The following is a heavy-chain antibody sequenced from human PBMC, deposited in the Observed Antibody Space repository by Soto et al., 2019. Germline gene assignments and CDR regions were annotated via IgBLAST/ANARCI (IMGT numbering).Heavy chain of an antibody. CDR2: IYYSGST. D-gene: IGHD5-12*01. CDR3: AGRIVATETFDY. Sequence: SETLSLTCTVSGGSISSSSYYWGWIRQPPGKGLEWIGSIYYSGSTYYNPSLKSRVTISVDTSKNQFSLTVTSVTAADTAVYYCAGRIVATETFDYWGQGTLVTAPQ. J-gene: IGHJ4*02. V-gene: IGHV4-39*01. CDR1: GGSISSSSYY.